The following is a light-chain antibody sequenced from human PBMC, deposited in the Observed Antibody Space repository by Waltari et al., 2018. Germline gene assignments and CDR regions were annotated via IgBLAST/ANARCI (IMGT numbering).Light chain of an antibody. V-gene: IGKV3-11*01. CDR1: QSVGTY. CDR2: DAS. J-gene: IGKJ4*01. CDR3: QQRTDWPPLT. Sequence: EIVLTQSPATLSLSPGERATLSCRASQSVGTYLAWYQRKPGQAPRLLISDASYRASGIPARFSGSGSGTDFTLTISSLEPEDFAIYYCQQRTDWPPLTFGGGTKVEIK.